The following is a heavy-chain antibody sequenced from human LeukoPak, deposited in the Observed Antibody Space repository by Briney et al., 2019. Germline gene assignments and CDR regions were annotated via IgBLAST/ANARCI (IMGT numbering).Heavy chain of an antibody. V-gene: IGHV1-2*02. J-gene: IGHJ4*02. CDR2: INPNSGGT. CDR3: ARAKIVWGSYRDPGSIDY. D-gene: IGHD3-16*02. CDR1: GYTFTGYY. Sequence: ASVKVSCKASGYTFTGYYMHWVRQAPGQGLEWMGWINPNSGGTNYAQKFRDRVTMTRDTSINTAYMELSRLRSDDTAVYYCARAKIVWGSYRDPGSIDYWGQGTLVTVPS.